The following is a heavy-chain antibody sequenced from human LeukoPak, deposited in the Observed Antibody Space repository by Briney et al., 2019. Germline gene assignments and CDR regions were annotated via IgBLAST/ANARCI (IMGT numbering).Heavy chain of an antibody. Sequence: KPGGSLRLSCAVSGFTLSDYYTSWIRQDPGRGLEWVSYISSSGSTIYYADSVKGRFTISRDHAKNSLYLQMNSLRAEDTAVYYCARVEMATAMAYYYYGMDGCGQGSTVTASS. V-gene: IGHV3-11*01. D-gene: IGHD5-24*01. CDR3: ARVEMATAMAYYYYGMDG. CDR1: GFTLSDYY. J-gene: IGHJ6*02. CDR2: ISSSGSTI.